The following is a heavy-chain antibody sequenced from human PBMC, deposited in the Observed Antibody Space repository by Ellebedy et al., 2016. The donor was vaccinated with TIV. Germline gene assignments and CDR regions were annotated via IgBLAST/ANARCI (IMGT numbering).Heavy chain of an antibody. D-gene: IGHD6-19*01. V-gene: IGHV1-2*02. CDR2: INPNSGGT. CDR1: GYTFTGYY. Sequence: AASVKVSCKASGYTFTGYYMHWVRPAPGQGLEWMGWINPNSGGTNYAQKFQGRVTMTRDTSISTAYMELSRLRSDDTAVYYCARDQPAVAGAPGAYWGQGTLVTVSS. CDR3: ARDQPAVAGAPGAY. J-gene: IGHJ4*02.